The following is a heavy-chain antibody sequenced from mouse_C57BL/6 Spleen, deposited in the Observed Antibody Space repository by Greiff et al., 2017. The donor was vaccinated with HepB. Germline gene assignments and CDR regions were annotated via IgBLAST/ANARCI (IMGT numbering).Heavy chain of an antibody. V-gene: IGHV1-64*01. CDR2: IHPNSGST. Sequence: VQLQQSGAELVKPGASVKLSCKASGYTFTSYWMHWVKQRPGQGLEWIGMIHPNSGSTNYNEKFKSKATLTVDKSSSTAYMQLSSLTSEDSAVYYCASSRHYAMDYWGQGTSVTVSS. CDR1: GYTFTSYW. CDR3: ASSRHYAMDY. J-gene: IGHJ4*01.